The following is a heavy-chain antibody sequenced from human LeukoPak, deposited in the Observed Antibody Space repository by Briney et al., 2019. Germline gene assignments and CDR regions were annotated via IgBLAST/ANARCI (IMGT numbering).Heavy chain of an antibody. CDR2: ISSSSSTM. CDR3: ARAILPDGSGSCYFDY. D-gene: IGHD3-10*01. CDR1: GFTFSSYS. Sequence: GGSCRLPCAASGFTFSSYSMNWVRQAPGKGLEWVSYISSSSSTMYYADSVKGRFTISRDNAKNSLYQQMNSLRDEDTAVYYCARAILPDGSGSCYFDYWGQGTLGTVSS. J-gene: IGHJ4*02. V-gene: IGHV3-48*02.